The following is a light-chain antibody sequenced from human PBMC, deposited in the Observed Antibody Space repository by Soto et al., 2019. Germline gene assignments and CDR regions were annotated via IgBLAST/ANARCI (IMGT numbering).Light chain of an antibody. CDR3: QQYNTFWT. J-gene: IGKJ1*01. CDR1: QSISTW. CDR2: DVS. Sequence: DIQMTQSPSTLSASVGDRVTITCRASQSISTWLAWYQQKPGKAPKLLIYDVSSLESGVPSRFSDSGSGTEFTLTISSLQPDDFAIYYCQQYNTFWTFGQGTKVEIK. V-gene: IGKV1-5*01.